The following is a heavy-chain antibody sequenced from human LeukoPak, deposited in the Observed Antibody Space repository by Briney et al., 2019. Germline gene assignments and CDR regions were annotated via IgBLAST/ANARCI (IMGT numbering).Heavy chain of an antibody. CDR2: IYYSGST. CDR1: GFTFTTYW. Sequence: GSLRLSCAASGFTFTTYWMSWIRQLPGKGLEWIGYIYYSGSTNYNPSLKSRVTISVDTSKNQFSLKLSSVTAADTAVYYCARGYGGNPPIRRFDYWGQGTLVTVSS. V-gene: IGHV4-59*01. J-gene: IGHJ4*02. D-gene: IGHD4-23*01. CDR3: ARGYGGNPPIRRFDY.